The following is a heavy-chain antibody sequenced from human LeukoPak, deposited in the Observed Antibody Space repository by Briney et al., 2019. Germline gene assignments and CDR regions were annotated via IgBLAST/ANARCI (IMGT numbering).Heavy chain of an antibody. V-gene: IGHV4-39*07. Sequence: SETLSLTCTVSGGSIISRDYHWGWVRQPPGKGLEWIGEINHSGSTNYNPSLKSRVTISVDTSKNQFSLKLSSVTAADTAVYYCARVPSQYWFGPWGQGTLVTVSS. CDR2: INHSGST. J-gene: IGHJ5*02. CDR1: GGSIISRDYH. CDR3: ARVPSQYWFGP.